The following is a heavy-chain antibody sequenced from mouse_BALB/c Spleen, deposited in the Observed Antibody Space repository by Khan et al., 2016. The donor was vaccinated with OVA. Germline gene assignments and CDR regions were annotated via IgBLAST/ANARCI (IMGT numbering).Heavy chain of an antibody. J-gene: IGHJ4*01. CDR2: VSSANNI. V-gene: IGHV5-6-5*01. CDR1: GFTFNNYA. Sequence: EVELVESGGGLVKPGGSLKLSCAASGFTFNNYAMSWVRQIPEKRLEWVASVSSANNISYLDSVKGRFTISRDNARNILDLVMSSLRSEDTSMYYCARGYYYGELDYWGQGTSVTVSS. CDR3: ARGYYYGELDY. D-gene: IGHD1-1*02.